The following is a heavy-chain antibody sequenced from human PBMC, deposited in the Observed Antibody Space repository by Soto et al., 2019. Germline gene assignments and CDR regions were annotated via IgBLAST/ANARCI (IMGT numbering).Heavy chain of an antibody. V-gene: IGHV3-23*01. CDR3: ARRPDYFEY. J-gene: IGHJ4*02. CDR1: GFTFSSYA. CDR2: NSASGGST. Sequence: HPGGSLRLSCAASGFTFSSYAMSWVRQAPGKGLEWVSTNSASGGSTNYADSVKGRFTISRDNSKNTLYLQMNSLRAEDTAVYYCARRPDYFEYWGQGALVTVSS.